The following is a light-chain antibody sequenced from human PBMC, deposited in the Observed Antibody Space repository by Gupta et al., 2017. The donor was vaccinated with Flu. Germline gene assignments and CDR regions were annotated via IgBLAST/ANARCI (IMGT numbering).Light chain of an antibody. J-gene: IGKJ1*01. V-gene: IGKV3-11*01. CDR3: QHRSVWPPGAT. CDR2: DAS. CDR1: QSIGAS. Sequence: VLTQSPASLSLSPGERATLSCRASQSIGASLAWYRQKIGQPPRLLIYDASTRATGIPSRFSGWGSGTDCLLTISSLEPEDFATYYCQHRSVWPPGATFGQGTKVEIK.